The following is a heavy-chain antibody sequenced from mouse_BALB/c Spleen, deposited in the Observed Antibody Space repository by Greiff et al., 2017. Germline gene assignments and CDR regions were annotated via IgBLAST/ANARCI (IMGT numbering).Heavy chain of an antibody. V-gene: IGHV3-5*02. CDR3: ARENYGSSWGWYFDV. CDR1: GISITTGNYR. CDR2: IYYSGTI. D-gene: IGHD1-1*01. J-gene: IGHJ1*01. Sequence: EVKLMESGPGLVKPSQTVSLTCTVTGISITTGNYRWSWIRQFPGNKLEWIGYIYYSGTITYNPSLTSRTTITRDTSKNQFFLEMNSLTAEDTATYYCARENYGSSWGWYFDVWGAGTTVTVSS.